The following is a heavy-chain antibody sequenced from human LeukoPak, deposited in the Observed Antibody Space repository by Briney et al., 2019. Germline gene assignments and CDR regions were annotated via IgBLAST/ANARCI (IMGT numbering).Heavy chain of an antibody. D-gene: IGHD2-15*01. V-gene: IGHV3-23*01. J-gene: IGHJ4*02. Sequence: GGTLRLSCAASGFTFSSYGMSWVRQAPGKGLEWVSAISGSGGSTYYADSVKGRFTISRDNFKNTLYLQMNSLRAEDTAVYYCAKGVLGYCSGGSCYPFDYWGQGTLVTVSS. CDR2: ISGSGGST. CDR1: GFTFSSYG. CDR3: AKGVLGYCSGGSCYPFDY.